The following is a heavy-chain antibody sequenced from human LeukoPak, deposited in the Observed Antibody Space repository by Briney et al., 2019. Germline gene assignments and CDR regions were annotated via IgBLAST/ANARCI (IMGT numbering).Heavy chain of an antibody. Sequence: GGSLRLSCAASGFTFSSYAMSWVRQAPGKGLEYISTFSVSDGRTYYADSVKGRFTISRDNSKYTLYLQMNSLRAEDTAVYYCAKQHAATGGYFDYWGQGTLVTVSS. CDR3: AKQHAATGGYFDY. J-gene: IGHJ4*02. D-gene: IGHD3-10*01. CDR2: FSVSDGRT. V-gene: IGHV3-23*01. CDR1: GFTFSSYA.